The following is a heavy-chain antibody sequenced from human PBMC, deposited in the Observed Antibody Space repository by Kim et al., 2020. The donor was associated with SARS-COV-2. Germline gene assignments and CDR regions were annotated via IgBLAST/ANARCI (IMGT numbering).Heavy chain of an antibody. V-gene: IGHV2-5*02. CDR3: AHTKYDILTAMDYGMDV. CDR2: IYWDDDK. CDR1: GFSLTTSGVG. Sequence: SGPTLVNPTQTLTLTCTFSGFSLTTSGVGVGWIRQPPGKALEWLALIYWDDDKRYSPSLKSRLSVTKDTSKNQVVLTMTNMDPVDTATYYCAHTKYDILTAMDYGMDVWGQGTTVTVSS. J-gene: IGHJ6*02. D-gene: IGHD3-9*01.